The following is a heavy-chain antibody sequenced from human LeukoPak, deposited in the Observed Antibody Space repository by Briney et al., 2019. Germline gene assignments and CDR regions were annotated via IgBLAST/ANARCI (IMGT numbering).Heavy chain of an antibody. CDR3: ARDGGDIVAITPPYYYGMDV. CDR1: GFTFSSYA. J-gene: IGHJ6*02. Sequence: LWGSLRLSCAASGFTFSSYAMSWVRQAPGKGLEWVSAISGSGGSTYYADSVKGRFTISRDNSKNTLYLQMNSLRAEDTAVYYCARDGGDIVAITPPYYYGMDVWGQGTTVTVSS. CDR2: ISGSGGST. V-gene: IGHV3-23*01. D-gene: IGHD5-12*01.